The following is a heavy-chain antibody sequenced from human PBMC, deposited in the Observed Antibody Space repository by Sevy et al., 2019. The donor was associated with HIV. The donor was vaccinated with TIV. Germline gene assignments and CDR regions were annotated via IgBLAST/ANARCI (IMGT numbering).Heavy chain of an antibody. CDR1: GFTFNKYS. D-gene: IGHD6-13*01. J-gene: IGHJ3*02. CDR3: ARDRLNIAAAGPRGAFDI. Sequence: GGSLRLSCAASGFTFNKYSMNWVRQAPGKGLEWVSSISSSSSYIYYADSVKGRFTMSRDNAKNSLYLQINSLRAEDTALYSCARDRLNIAAAGPRGAFDIWGQGTMVTVSS. CDR2: ISSSSSYI. V-gene: IGHV3-21*01.